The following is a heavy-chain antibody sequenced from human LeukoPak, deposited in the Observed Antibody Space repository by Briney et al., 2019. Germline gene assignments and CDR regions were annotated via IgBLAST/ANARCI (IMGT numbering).Heavy chain of an antibody. J-gene: IGHJ4*02. CDR3: AEDLGYDSSGSFDY. D-gene: IGHD3-22*01. Sequence: GRSLRLSCAASGFTFSSYGMHWVRQAPGKGLEWVAVIWYDGSNKYYADSVKGRFTISRDNSKNTLYLQMNSLRAEDTAVYYCAEDLGYDSSGSFDYWGQGTLVTVSS. CDR2: IWYDGSNK. CDR1: GFTFSSYG. V-gene: IGHV3-33*06.